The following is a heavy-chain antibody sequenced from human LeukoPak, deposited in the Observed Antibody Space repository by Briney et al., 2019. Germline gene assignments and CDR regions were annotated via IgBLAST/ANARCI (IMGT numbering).Heavy chain of an antibody. CDR2: ISGSGGST. V-gene: IGHV3-23*01. D-gene: IGHD3-22*01. CDR3: AKATYYYDSSGYYTPFDY. J-gene: IGHJ4*02. Sequence: GGSLRLSCAASGFTFSSYAMSWVRQAPGKGLEWVSAISGSGGSTYYADSVKGRFTISRDNSENTLYLQMNSLRAEDTAVYYCAKATYYYDSSGYYTPFDYWGQGTLVTVSS. CDR1: GFTFSSYA.